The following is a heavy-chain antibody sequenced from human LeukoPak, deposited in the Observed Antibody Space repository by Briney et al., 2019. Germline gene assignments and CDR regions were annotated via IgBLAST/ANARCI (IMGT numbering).Heavy chain of an antibody. J-gene: IGHJ6*02. CDR3: ARDTDRNDFWSGTYGMDV. CDR1: GFTFSSYW. D-gene: IGHD3-3*01. CDR2: IDGDGRIT. Sequence: GGSLRLSCAASGFTFSSYWMHWVRQVPGQGLVWVSHIDGDGRITNYGDSVKGRFTISRDNAKNILYLQMNSLRAEDTAVYYCARDTDRNDFWSGTYGMDVWGQGTTVTVSS. V-gene: IGHV3-74*01.